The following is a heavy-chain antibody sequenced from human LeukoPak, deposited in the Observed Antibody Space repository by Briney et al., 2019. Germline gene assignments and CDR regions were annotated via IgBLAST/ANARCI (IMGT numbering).Heavy chain of an antibody. V-gene: IGHV3-23*01. CDR2: ISGSGDNT. CDR1: GFSFSLYA. D-gene: IGHD2-21*01. Sequence: PGGSLRLSCAASGFSFSLYAMNWVRQAPGKGLEWVSAISGSGDNTYYADSVKGHFTISRDNSKNILYLQMNSLRAEDTAVYYCHIYCGGDCYSGGWFDPWAREPWSPSPQ. J-gene: IGHJ5*02. CDR3: HIYCGGDCYSGGWFDP.